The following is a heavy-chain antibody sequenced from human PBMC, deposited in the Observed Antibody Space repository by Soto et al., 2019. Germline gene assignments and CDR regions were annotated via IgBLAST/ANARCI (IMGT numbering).Heavy chain of an antibody. Sequence: SETLSLTCTVSGGSISSYYWSWIRQPPGKGLEWIGYIYYSGSTNYNPSLKSRVTISVDTSKNQFSLKLSSVTAADTAVYYCARDRVGAREITFGGVYYYYYYMDVWGKGTTVTVSS. CDR2: IYYSGST. V-gene: IGHV4-59*01. CDR1: GGSISSYY. CDR3: ARDRVGAREITFGGVYYYYYYMDV. J-gene: IGHJ6*03. D-gene: IGHD3-16*01.